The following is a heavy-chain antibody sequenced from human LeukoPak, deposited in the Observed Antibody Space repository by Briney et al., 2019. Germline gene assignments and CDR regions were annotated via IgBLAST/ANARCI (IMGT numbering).Heavy chain of an antibody. V-gene: IGHV3-7*01. CDR3: ARGGYD. D-gene: IGHD5-12*01. CDR2: IKQDGTEK. J-gene: IGHJ4*02. Sequence: SGGSLRLSCAASGSIFSSFWMNWVRQAPGKGLEWVANIKQDGTEKHYVDSVRGRFTISRDNAKNSLYLEMNSLRAEDTAVYYCARGGYDWGQGTHVTVSS. CDR1: GSIFSSFW.